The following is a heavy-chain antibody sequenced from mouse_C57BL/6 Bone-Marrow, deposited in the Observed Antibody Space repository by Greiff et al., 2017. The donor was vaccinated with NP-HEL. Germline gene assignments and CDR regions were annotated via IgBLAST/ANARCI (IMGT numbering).Heavy chain of an antibody. CDR3: AREHYYGSSYLFDY. D-gene: IGHD1-1*01. CDR2: IYPGSGNT. CDR1: GYTFTDYY. J-gene: IGHJ2*01. Sequence: VKLMESGAELVRPGASVKLSCKASGYTFTDYYINWVKQRPGQGLEWIARIYPGSGNTYYNEKFKGKATLTAEKSSSTAYMQLSSLTSEDSAVYFCAREHYYGSSYLFDYWGQGTTLTVSS. V-gene: IGHV1-76*01.